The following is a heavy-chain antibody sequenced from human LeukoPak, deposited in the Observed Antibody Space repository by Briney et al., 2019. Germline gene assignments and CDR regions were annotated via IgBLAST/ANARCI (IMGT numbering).Heavy chain of an antibody. V-gene: IGHV3-30*18. CDR3: AKDGRGYDLYYYYGMDV. CDR2: MSYDGNNR. J-gene: IGHJ6*02. D-gene: IGHD5-12*01. CDR1: GFTFSIYG. Sequence: GGSLRLSCAASGFTFSIYGMYWVRQAPGKGLEWVAVMSYDGNNRYYADSVKGRFTISRDNSKNTLYLQMNSLRAGDTAVYYCAKDGRGYDLYYYYGMDVWGQGTTVTVSS.